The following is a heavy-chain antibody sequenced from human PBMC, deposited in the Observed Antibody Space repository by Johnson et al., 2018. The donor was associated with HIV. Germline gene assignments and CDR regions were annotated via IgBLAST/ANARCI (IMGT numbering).Heavy chain of an antibody. CDR2: ISSNGGSP. CDR1: GFTFSDYY. CDR3: AREGVGVNAFDI. J-gene: IGHJ3*02. V-gene: IGHV3-64*01. Sequence: VESGGGLVKPGGSLRLSCAASGFTFSDYYMSWFRQAPGKGLEYVSAISSNGGSPYYANSVKGRFTISRDNSKKTLYLQMGSLGAEDMAVYYCAREGVGVNAFDIWGQGTMVTVSS. D-gene: IGHD1-26*01.